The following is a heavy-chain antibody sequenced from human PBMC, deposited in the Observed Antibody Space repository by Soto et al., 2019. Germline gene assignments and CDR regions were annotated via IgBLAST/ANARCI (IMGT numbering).Heavy chain of an antibody. CDR3: ARHRYYSNYRFGWFDP. Sequence: QLQLQESGPGLVKPSETLSLTCTVSGGSISSSSYYWGWIRQPPGKGLEWIGSIYYSGSTYYNPSLKSRVTISVDTSKNQFSLKLSSVTAADTAVYYCARHRYYSNYRFGWFDPWGQGTLVTVSS. V-gene: IGHV4-39*01. J-gene: IGHJ5*02. D-gene: IGHD4-4*01. CDR1: GGSISSSSYY. CDR2: IYYSGST.